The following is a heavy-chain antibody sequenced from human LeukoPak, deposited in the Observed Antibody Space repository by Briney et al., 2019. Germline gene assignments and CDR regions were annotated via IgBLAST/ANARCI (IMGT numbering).Heavy chain of an antibody. CDR2: IYYSGST. V-gene: IGHV4-61*01. CDR3: ARTTEGGYTYDYFYYYYMDV. CDR1: GGSISGSYY. D-gene: IGHD5-18*01. Sequence: PSETLSLTCTVSGGSISGSYYWSWIRQPPGKGLEWIGYIYYSGSTNYNPSLKSRVTISVDMSKNQFSLKLSSVTAADTAVYYCARTTEGGYTYDYFYYYYMDVWGKGTTVTISS. J-gene: IGHJ6*03.